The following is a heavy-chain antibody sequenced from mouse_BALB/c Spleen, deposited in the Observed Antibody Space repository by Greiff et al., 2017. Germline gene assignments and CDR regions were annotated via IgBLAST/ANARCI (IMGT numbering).Heavy chain of an antibody. J-gene: IGHJ4*01. V-gene: IGHV1-54*01. CDR2: INPGSGGT. CDR3: ARGGDEGYYAMDY. D-gene: IGHD3-3*01. CDR1: GYAFTNYL. Sequence: QVQLQQSGAELVRPGTSVKVSCKASGYAFTNYLIEWVKQRPGQGLEWIGVINPGSGGTNYNEKFKGKATLTADKSSSTAYMQLSSLTSDDSAVYFCARGGDEGYYAMDYWGQGTSVTVSS.